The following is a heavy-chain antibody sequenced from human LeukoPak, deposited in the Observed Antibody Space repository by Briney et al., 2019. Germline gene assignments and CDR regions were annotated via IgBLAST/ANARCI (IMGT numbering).Heavy chain of an antibody. CDR2: IIGSGGIT. CDR1: GFTFSSYA. D-gene: IGHD3-10*01. J-gene: IGHJ4*02. V-gene: IGHV3-23*01. Sequence: GGSLRLSCAASGFTFSSYAISWVRQAPGKGLEWGSAIIGSGGITYYADSVKGRFTISRDNSKNTLYLQMNSLRAEDTAVYYCAKAPYNSGTYYIYYFDSWGQGNLVTVSS. CDR3: AKAPYNSGTYYIYYFDS.